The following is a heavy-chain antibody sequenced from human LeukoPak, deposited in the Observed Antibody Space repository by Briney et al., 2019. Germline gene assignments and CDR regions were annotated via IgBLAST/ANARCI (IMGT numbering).Heavy chain of an antibody. CDR3: ARDRLLWFGEF. J-gene: IGHJ4*02. CDR1: GFTFSSYS. V-gene: IGHV3-48*01. CDR2: ISSSSSTI. Sequence: PGGSLRLSCAASGFTFSSYSMNWVRQAPGKGLEGVSYISSSSSTIYYADSVKGRFTISRDNAKNSLYLQMNSLRAEDTAVYYCARDRLLWFGEFWGQGTLVTVSS. D-gene: IGHD3-10*01.